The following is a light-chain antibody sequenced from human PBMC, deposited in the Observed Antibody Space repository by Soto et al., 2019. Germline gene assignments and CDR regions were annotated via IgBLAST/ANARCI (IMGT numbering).Light chain of an antibody. CDR3: QQGYSTPRT. V-gene: IGKV1-39*01. J-gene: IGKJ1*01. CDR1: HSISSY. Sequence: TQMTKSPSSLSASVGDRDTITCWASHSISSYLNWYQQKPGKAPKLLIYAASSLQRGVRSRFSGSGSGTDFTLTISSLQPGDFATDCCQQGYSTPRTLGQGTQEDSK. CDR2: AAS.